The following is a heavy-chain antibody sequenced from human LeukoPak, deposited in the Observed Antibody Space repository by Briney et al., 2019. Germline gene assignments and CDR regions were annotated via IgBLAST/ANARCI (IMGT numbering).Heavy chain of an antibody. CDR1: GFTFSSYW. J-gene: IGHJ4*02. Sequence: PGGSLRLSCAASGFTFSSYWMSWVRQAPGKGLEWVANIKQDGSEKYYVDSVKGRFTISRDNAKNSLYLQMNSLRAEDTAVYYCARGPSYYYDSSQFDYWGQGTLVTVSS. CDR2: IKQDGSEK. D-gene: IGHD3-22*01. CDR3: ARGPSYYYDSSQFDY. V-gene: IGHV3-7*01.